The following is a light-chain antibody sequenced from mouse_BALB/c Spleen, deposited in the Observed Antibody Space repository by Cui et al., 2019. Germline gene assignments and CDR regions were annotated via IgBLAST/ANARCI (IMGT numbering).Light chain of an antibody. J-gene: IGKJ5*01. CDR1: SSVSY. Sequence: QIVPTQSPALMSASPGEKVTSTCSASSSVSYMYWYQQNPGSSPKPWIYLTSNLASGVPARFSGSGSGTSYSLTISSMEAEDAATYYCQQWSSNPLTFGAGTKLELK. CDR2: LTS. V-gene: IGKV4-68*01. CDR3: QQWSSNPLT.